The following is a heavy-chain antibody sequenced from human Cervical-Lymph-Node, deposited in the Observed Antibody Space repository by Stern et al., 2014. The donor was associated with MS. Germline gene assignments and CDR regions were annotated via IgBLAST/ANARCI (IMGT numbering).Heavy chain of an antibody. Sequence: QVQLQESGPGLVKPSETLSLTCTVSGGSISSYYWSWIRQPPGKGLEWIGDIYYSGSTNYNPSLKSRVTISVDTSKNQFSLKLSSVTAADTAVYYCAREPTVTTDYYYYGMDVWGQGTTVTVSS. J-gene: IGHJ6*02. CDR1: GGSISSYY. CDR3: AREPTVTTDYYYYGMDV. CDR2: IYYSGST. D-gene: IGHD4-17*01. V-gene: IGHV4-59*01.